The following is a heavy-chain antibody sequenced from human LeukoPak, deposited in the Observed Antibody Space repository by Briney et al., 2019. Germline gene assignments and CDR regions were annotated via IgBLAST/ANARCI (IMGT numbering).Heavy chain of an antibody. D-gene: IGHD3-3*01. CDR2: IYSGGST. J-gene: IGHJ4*02. CDR3: ARGYDFWSGYLNY. CDR1: GFTVSSNY. Sequence: GGSLRLSCAASGFTVSSNYMSWVRQAPGKGLEWVSVIYSGGSTYYADSVKGRFTISRDNSKNTLYLQMNSLRAEDTAVYYCARGYDFWSGYLNYWGQETLVTVSS. V-gene: IGHV3-53*01.